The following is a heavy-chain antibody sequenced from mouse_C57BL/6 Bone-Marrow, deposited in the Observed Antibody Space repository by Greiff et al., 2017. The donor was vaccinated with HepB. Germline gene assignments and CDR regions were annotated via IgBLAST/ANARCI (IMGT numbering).Heavy chain of an antibody. D-gene: IGHD2-4*01. CDR3: ARVDDYDDYFDY. J-gene: IGHJ2*01. CDR1: GFTFSSYA. CDR2: ISDGGSYT. V-gene: IGHV5-4*03. Sequence: DVMLVESGGGLVKPGGSLKLSCAASGFTFSSYAMSWVRQTPEKRLEWVATISDGGSYTYYPDNVKGRFTISRDNAKNNLYLQMSHLKSEDTAMYYCARVDDYDDYFDYWGQGTTLTVSS.